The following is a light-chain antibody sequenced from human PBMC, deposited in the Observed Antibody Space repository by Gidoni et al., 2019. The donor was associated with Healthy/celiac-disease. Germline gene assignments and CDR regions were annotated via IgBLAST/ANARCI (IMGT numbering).Light chain of an antibody. CDR1: QSISSSQ. Sequence: DIVLTQSPGTLSLSPGQSATLSCRASQSISSSQLAWYQQKPGQPPRPLMYGASSRATGIPDRFSGSGSGTDFTLTISRLEPEDFAVYYCQHFGNFGGGTKVE. CDR3: QHFGN. V-gene: IGKV3-20*01. CDR2: GAS. J-gene: IGKJ4*01.